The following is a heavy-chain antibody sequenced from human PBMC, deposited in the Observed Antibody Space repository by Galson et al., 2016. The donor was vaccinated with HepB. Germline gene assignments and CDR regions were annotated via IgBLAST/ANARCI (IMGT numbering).Heavy chain of an antibody. V-gene: IGHV7-4-1*02. CDR1: GYSFTSYT. CDR2: INTNTGNP. D-gene: IGHD4-17*01. Sequence: SVKVSCKASGYSFTSYTIHWVRQAPGQGLEWMGWINTNTGNPTYAQGFTGRFVFSSDTSVSTAYLQISSLRADDTAVYYCARFPHDYGDYVDYWGQGTLVTVSS. J-gene: IGHJ4*02. CDR3: ARFPHDYGDYVDY.